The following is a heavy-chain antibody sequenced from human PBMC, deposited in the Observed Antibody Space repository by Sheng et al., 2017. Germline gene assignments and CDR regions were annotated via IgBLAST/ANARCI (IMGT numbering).Heavy chain of an antibody. CDR1: GFTFSSYA. V-gene: IGHV3-23*01. J-gene: IGHJ4*02. Sequence: EVQLLESGGGLVQPGGSLRLSCAAAGFTFSSYAMSWVRQAPGKGLEWVSAISGGGGSTYYAGSVKGRFTISRDNSKNTLYLQMNSLRAEDTAIYYCAGLRWGGYCTNGVCDGFDYWGQGTLVTV. D-gene: IGHD2-8*01. CDR3: AGLRWGGYCTNGVCDGFDY. CDR2: ISGGGGST.